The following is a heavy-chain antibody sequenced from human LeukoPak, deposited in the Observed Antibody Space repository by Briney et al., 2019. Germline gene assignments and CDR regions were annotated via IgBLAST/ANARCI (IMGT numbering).Heavy chain of an antibody. Sequence: ASVKVSCKASGYTFTGYCMHWVRQAPGQGLEWMGWINPNSGGTNYAQKFQGRVTMTRDTSINTSYMELNSLRSDDTAVYYCTSDPVSDDFGDYVSWGQGTLVTVSS. CDR1: GYTFTGYC. J-gene: IGHJ5*02. V-gene: IGHV1-2*02. D-gene: IGHD4-17*01. CDR2: INPNSGGT. CDR3: TSDPVSDDFGDYVS.